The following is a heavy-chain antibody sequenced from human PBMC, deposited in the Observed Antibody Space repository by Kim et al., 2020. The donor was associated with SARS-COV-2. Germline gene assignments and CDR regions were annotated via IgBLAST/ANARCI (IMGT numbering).Heavy chain of an antibody. CDR2: ITSTSSYI. J-gene: IGHJ4*02. D-gene: IGHD1-26*01. CDR3: AREFDSSGSYCVGY. CDR1: GFTFNSYI. V-gene: IGHV3-21*01. Sequence: GGSLRLSCAASGFTFNSYIMFWVRQAPGKGLEWVSSITSTSSYIYYADSVKGRFTVSRDNARNSLFLQMNSLRAEDTAVYYCAREFDSSGSYCVGYWGQGTGSPSPQ.